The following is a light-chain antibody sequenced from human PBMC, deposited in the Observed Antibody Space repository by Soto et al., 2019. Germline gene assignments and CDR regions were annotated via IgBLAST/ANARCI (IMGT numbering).Light chain of an antibody. Sequence: VTXXXXASQXIXXYLAWFQQKPGKVPKLLIYAASTLQSGVPSRFSGXXXXXXXXLTISSLQPEDVATYYCQKYNSAPLTFGGGTKV. CDR1: QXIXXY. CDR3: QKYNSAPLT. CDR2: AAS. V-gene: IGKV1-27*01. J-gene: IGKJ4*01.